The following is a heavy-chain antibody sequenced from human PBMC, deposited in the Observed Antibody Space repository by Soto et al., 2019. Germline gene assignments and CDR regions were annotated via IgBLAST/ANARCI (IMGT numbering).Heavy chain of an antibody. CDR1: GYTFTSYA. D-gene: IGHD6-13*01. J-gene: IGHJ4*02. Sequence: GASVKVSCKASGYTFTSYAMHWVRQAPGQRLEWMGWINAGNGNTKYSQKFQGRVTITRDTSASTAYMELSSLRSEDTAVYYCACSIGYSSSWYDVGPPIKYWGQGTLVTVSS. CDR2: INAGNGNT. CDR3: ACSIGYSSSWYDVGPPIKY. V-gene: IGHV1-3*01.